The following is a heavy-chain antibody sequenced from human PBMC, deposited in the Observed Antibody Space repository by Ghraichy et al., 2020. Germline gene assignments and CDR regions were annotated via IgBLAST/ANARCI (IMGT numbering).Heavy chain of an antibody. CDR2: INHSGST. V-gene: IGHV4-34*01. J-gene: IGHJ6*02. CDR3: ARGLGSSSWYSYYYYYGMDV. Sequence: SETLSLTCAVYGGSFSGYYWSWIRQPPGKGLEWIGEINHSGSTNYNPSLKSRVTISVDTSKNQFSLKLSSVTAADTAVYYCARGLGSSSWYSYYYYYGMDVWGQGTTVTVS. CDR1: GGSFSGYY. D-gene: IGHD6-13*01.